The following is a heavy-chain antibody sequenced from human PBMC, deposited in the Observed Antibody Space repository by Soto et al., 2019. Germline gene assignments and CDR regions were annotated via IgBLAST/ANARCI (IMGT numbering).Heavy chain of an antibody. D-gene: IGHD2-2*01. Sequence: ASVKVSCKASGYTFTSYGISWVRQAPGQGLEWMGWISAYNGNTNYAQKLQGRVTMTTDTSTSTAYMELRSLRSDDTAVYYCARYCSSTSCYEDYYYGMDVWGQGTTVTVSS. CDR2: ISAYNGNT. CDR3: ARYCSSTSCYEDYYYGMDV. V-gene: IGHV1-18*01. J-gene: IGHJ6*02. CDR1: GYTFTSYG.